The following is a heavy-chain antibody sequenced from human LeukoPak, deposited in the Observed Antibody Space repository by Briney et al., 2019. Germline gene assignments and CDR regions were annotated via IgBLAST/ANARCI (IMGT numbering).Heavy chain of an antibody. CDR1: GGTFSSYA. J-gene: IGHJ4*02. V-gene: IGHV1-69*13. CDR2: IIPIFGTA. D-gene: IGHD3-3*01. CDR3: ARVHYDFWSGDGDY. Sequence: ASVKVSCKASGGTFSSYAISWVRQAPGQGLERMGGIIPIFGTANYAQKFQGRVTITADESTSTAYMELSSLRSEDTAVYYCARVHYDFWSGDGDYWGQGTLVTVSS.